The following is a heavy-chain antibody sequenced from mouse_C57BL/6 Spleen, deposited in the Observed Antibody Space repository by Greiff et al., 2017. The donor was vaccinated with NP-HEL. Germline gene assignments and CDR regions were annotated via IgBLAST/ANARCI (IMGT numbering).Heavy chain of an antibody. V-gene: IGHV1-15*01. J-gene: IGHJ4*01. CDR3: TRWGPYAMDY. CDR1: GYTFTDYE. CDR2: IDPETGGT. Sequence: QVQLKQSGAELVRPGASVTLSCKASGYTFTDYEMHWVKQTPVHGLEWIGAIDPETGGTAYNQKFKGKAILTADKSSSTAYMELRSLTSEDSAVYYCTRWGPYAMDYWGQGTSVTVSS.